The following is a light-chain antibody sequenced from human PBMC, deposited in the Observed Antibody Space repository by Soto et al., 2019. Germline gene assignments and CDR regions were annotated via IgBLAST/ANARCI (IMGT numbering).Light chain of an antibody. V-gene: IGKV3-15*01. CDR2: GAS. CDR3: QQYNNWPPWT. Sequence: EIGMTQYTATLSVSPGERATLSCRASQSVSSNLAWYQQKPGQAPRLLIYGASTRATGIPARFSGSGSGTEFTLTISSLQSEDFAVYYCQQYNNWPPWTFGQGTKVDIK. CDR1: QSVSSN. J-gene: IGKJ1*01.